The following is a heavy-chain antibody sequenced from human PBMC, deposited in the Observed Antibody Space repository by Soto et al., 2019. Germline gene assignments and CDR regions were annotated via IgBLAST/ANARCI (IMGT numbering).Heavy chain of an antibody. D-gene: IGHD1-7*01. V-gene: IGHV3-23*01. CDR3: AKDRRAAGNYGLYSDF. J-gene: IGHJ4*02. CDR2: SSATGAGT. CDR1: GFTFSSYG. Sequence: EVQLLESGGGLVQPGGSLRLSCAASGFTFSSYGMTWVRQAPGKGLEWVSFSSATGAGTYYADSVKGRFTISRDNSKNSLYLRMTSLTPGATAVYYRAKDRRAAGNYGLYSDFWGQGDLVSVSS.